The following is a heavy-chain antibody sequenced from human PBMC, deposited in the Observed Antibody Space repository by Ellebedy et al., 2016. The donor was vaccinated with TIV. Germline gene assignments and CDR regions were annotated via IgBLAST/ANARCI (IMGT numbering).Heavy chain of an antibody. D-gene: IGHD2-2*01. CDR2: IWYDGSNK. Sequence: PGGSLRLSCAASGFTFSSYGMHWVRQAPGKGLEWVAVIWYDGSNKYYADSVKGRFTISRDNSKNTLYLQMNSLRAEDTAVYYCARDEVVRAFDIWGQGTMVTVSS. CDR1: GFTFSSYG. CDR3: ARDEVVRAFDI. J-gene: IGHJ3*02. V-gene: IGHV3-33*08.